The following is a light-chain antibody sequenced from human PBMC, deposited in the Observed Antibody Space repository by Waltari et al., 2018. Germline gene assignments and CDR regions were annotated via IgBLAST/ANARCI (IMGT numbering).Light chain of an antibody. J-gene: IGLJ2*01. Sequence: QSALTQPRSVSGSPGPSVTLSCTGPNRDVAAYNDVPWYQQRPGKAPKLVIYDVDKRPSGVPDRFSGSKAGNTASLTISGLQTDDEADYYCCSYAGRYTSVFGGGTKVTVL. CDR2: DVD. CDR3: CSYAGRYTSV. CDR1: NRDVAAYND. V-gene: IGLV2-11*01.